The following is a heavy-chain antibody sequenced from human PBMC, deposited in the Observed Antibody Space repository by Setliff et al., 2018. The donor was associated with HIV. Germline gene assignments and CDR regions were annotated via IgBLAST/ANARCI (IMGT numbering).Heavy chain of an antibody. V-gene: IGHV3-30*07. CDR2: ITYDGSRT. D-gene: IGHD3-10*01. Sequence: PGESLKISCVASGFTFSTFAMHWVRQAPGKGPEWVSVITYDGSRTYYADSVKGRFTISRDNAKNSLYLQMNSLRAEDTAVYYCALLWPFDYWGQGALVTVSS. CDR1: GFTFSTFA. CDR3: ALLWPFDY. J-gene: IGHJ4*02.